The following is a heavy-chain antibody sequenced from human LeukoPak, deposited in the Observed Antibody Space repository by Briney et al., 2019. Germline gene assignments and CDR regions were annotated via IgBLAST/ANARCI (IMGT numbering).Heavy chain of an antibody. CDR1: GYTFTSYG. CDR2: ISAYNGNT. J-gene: IGHJ4*02. Sequence: GASVKVSCKASGYTFTSYGISWVRQAPGQGLEWMGWISAYNGNTNYAQKLQGRVTMTTDTSTSTAYMKLRSLRSDDTAVYYCARGARGYSGYGLRYFDYWGQGTLVTVSS. V-gene: IGHV1-18*01. CDR3: ARGARGYSGYGLRYFDY. D-gene: IGHD5-12*01.